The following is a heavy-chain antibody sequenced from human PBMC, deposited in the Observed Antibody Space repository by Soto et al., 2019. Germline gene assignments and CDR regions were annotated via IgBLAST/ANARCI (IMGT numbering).Heavy chain of an antibody. CDR1: GGSISSSSYY. V-gene: IGHV4-39*01. CDR2: IYYSGST. CDR3: ARLDRDHAFDI. D-gene: IGHD3-9*01. Sequence: QLQLQESGPGLVKPSETLSLTCTVSGGSISSSSYYWGWIRQPPGKGLEWIGSIYYSGSTYYNPSLKRRVTISVDTSKNQFSLKLSSVTAADTAVYYCARLDRDHAFDIWGQGTMVTVSS. J-gene: IGHJ3*02.